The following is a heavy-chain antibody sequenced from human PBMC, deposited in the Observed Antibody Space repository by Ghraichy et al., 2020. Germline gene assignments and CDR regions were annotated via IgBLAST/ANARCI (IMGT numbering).Heavy chain of an antibody. CDR2: IYYSGST. D-gene: IGHD6-19*01. CDR3: ARRIAVADPIDY. CDR1: GGSISSYY. J-gene: IGHJ4*02. V-gene: IGHV4-59*01. Sequence: SETLSLTCTVSGGSISSYYWSWIRQPPGKGLEWIGYIYYSGSTNYNPSLKSRVTISVDTSKNQFSLKLSSVTAADTAVYYCARRIAVADPIDYWGQGTLVTVSS.